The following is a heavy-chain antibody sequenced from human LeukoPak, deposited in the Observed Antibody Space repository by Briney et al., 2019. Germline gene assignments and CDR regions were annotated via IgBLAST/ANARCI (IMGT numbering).Heavy chain of an antibody. V-gene: IGHV1-24*01. J-gene: IGHJ6*02. CDR2: FDPEDGET. CDR1: GYTFTGYY. Sequence: ASVKVSCKASGYTFTGYYMHWVRQAPGKGLEWMGGFDPEDGETIYAQKFQGRVTMTEDTSTDTAYMELSSLRSEDTAVYYCATGRTAPNPHYYYYGMDVWGQGTTVTVSS. D-gene: IGHD1-14*01. CDR3: ATGRTAPNPHYYYYGMDV.